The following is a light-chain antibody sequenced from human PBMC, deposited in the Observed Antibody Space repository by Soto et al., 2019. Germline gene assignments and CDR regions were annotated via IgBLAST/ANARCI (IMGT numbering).Light chain of an antibody. V-gene: IGLV2-23*01. CDR2: EGS. J-gene: IGLJ2*01. Sequence: QSVLTQPASVSGSPGQSITLSCTRASSGVENYNLVSWYQHRPGQAPKLIIYEGSQRPSGVSDRFSGSKSGNTASLTISGLRAEDEGDYYCSSYAGDVVFGGGTKLTVL. CDR1: SSGVENYNL. CDR3: SSYAGDVV.